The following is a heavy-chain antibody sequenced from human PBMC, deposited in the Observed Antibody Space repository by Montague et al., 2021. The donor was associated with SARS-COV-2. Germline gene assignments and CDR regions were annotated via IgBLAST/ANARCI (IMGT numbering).Heavy chain of an antibody. CDR3: ARDQWQQLAPGGYYYYGMDV. CDR1: GGSISSSSYY. CDR2: IYYSGST. Sequence: SETLSLTCTVSGGSISSSSYYWGWIRQPPGKGLEWIGSIYYSGSTYYNPSLKSRVTISVDTSKNQFSLKLSSVTAADTAVYYCARDQWQQLAPGGYYYYGMDVWGQGTTVTVSS. J-gene: IGHJ6*02. D-gene: IGHD6-13*01. V-gene: IGHV4-39*07.